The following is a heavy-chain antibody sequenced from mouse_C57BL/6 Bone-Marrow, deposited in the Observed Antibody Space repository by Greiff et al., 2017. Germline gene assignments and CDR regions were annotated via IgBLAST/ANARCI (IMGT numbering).Heavy chain of an antibody. CDR2: IYPGDGDT. J-gene: IGHJ2*01. CDR3: ARSSQLRLLGFDY. CDR1: GYAFSSYW. V-gene: IGHV1-80*01. Sequence: QVQLQQSGAELVKPGASVKISCKASGYAFSSYWMNWVKQRPGKGLEWIGQIYPGDGDTNYNGKFKGKATLTADKSSSTAYMQLSSLTSEDSAVYFCARSSQLRLLGFDYWGQGTTLTVSS. D-gene: IGHD3-2*02.